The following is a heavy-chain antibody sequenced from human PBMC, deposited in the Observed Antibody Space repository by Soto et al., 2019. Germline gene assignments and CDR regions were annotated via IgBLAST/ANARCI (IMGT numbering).Heavy chain of an antibody. V-gene: IGHV1-69*13. J-gene: IGHJ5*02. D-gene: IGHD3-16*01. Sequence: SVKVSCRASGGIFSNYGFSWVRQAPGQGLEWMGGIIPLFGKPSYAQKFQGRLIISADASTNRAYLDLYSLTTEDAGIYYCALFESDDDVWGSFRSWGQGTPVTVSS. CDR1: GGIFSNYG. CDR2: IIPLFGKP. CDR3: ALFESDDDVWGSFRS.